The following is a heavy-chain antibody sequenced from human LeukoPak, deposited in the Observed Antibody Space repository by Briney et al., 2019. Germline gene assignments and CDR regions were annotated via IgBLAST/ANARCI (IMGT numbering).Heavy chain of an antibody. CDR2: IYYSGST. V-gene: IGHV4-39*07. Sequence: SETLSLTCTVSGGSISSSSYYWGWIRQPPGKGLEWIGSIYYSGSTYYNPSLKSRVTISVDTSKNQSSLKLSSVTAADTAVYYCARDSDYSNYDYWGQGTLVTVSS. D-gene: IGHD4-11*01. CDR1: GGSISSSSYY. J-gene: IGHJ4*02. CDR3: ARDSDYSNYDY.